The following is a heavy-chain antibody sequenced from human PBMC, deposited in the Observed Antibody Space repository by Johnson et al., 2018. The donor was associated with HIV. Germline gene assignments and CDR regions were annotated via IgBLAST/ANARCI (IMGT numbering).Heavy chain of an antibody. D-gene: IGHD3-3*01. CDR3: ARGGVIHDAFDI. CDR2: ISWNSGSI. Sequence: VQLVESGGGLAEPGRSLRLSCEPSGFKFDDYAMHWVRQFPGKGLEWVSGISWNSGSIDYADSVKGRFSISRDNPKKSLYLQMNGLRPEDTGIYYCARGGVIHDAFDIWGQGTMVTLSS. J-gene: IGHJ3*02. V-gene: IGHV3-9*01. CDR1: GFKFDDYA.